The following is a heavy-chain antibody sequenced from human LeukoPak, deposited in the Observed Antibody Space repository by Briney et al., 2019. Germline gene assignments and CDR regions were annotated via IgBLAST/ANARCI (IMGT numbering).Heavy chain of an antibody. CDR2: IKRRSDGGTT. CDR3: TTVGLSGYYDSRGYYYFDY. D-gene: IGHD3-22*01. V-gene: IGHV3-15*01. J-gene: IGHJ4*02. Sequence: GGSLRLSCAASGFTFSNAWMSWVRQAPGKGLEGIGRIKRRSDGGTTDYAAPVKGRFTISRDDSKNTLYLQINSLKTEDTAVYYCTTVGLSGYYDSRGYYYFDYWGQGTLATVSS. CDR1: GFTFSNAW.